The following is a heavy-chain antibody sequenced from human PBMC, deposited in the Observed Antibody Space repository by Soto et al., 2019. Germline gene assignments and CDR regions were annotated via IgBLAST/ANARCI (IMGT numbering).Heavy chain of an antibody. Sequence: SETLSLTCTVSGASISSYHWSWIRQPPGKGLEWIGEILNSGNTNYNPSLKSRVTISLDTPKNQFSLKLTSVIAADTAVYYCAREMGYCTTTSCHAGPLYYYMDVWGKGTTVTVSS. D-gene: IGHD2-2*01. CDR2: ILNSGNT. CDR3: AREMGYCTTTSCHAGPLYYYMDV. J-gene: IGHJ6*03. CDR1: GASISSYH. V-gene: IGHV4-59*01.